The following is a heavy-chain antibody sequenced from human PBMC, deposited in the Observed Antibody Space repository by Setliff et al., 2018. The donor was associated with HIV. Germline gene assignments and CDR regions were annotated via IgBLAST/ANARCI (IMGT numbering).Heavy chain of an antibody. J-gene: IGHJ4*02. CDR2: IFSNDEK. CDR3: ARGHYDFWSGYYGGVDFDY. Sequence: SGPTLVNPTETLTLTCTVSGFSLSNARMGVSWIRQSPGKALEWLAHIFSNDEKSYNISLKKRLAISKDTSKGQEVLTMTNMDPVDTATYYCARGHYDFWSGYYGGVDFDYWGQGTPVTVSS. D-gene: IGHD3-3*01. CDR1: GFSLSNARMG. V-gene: IGHV2-26*01.